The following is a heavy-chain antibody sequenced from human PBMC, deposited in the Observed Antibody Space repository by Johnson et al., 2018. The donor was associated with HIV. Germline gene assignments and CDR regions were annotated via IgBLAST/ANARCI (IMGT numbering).Heavy chain of an antibody. Sequence: VQLVESGGGLVQPGGSLRLSCAASGFTFSSYAMSWVRQAPGQGLEWVSVIYSSGSAYNADSVKGRFTISRDNSKNTRFLQMNSLRTEDTAVYFCASEASFAPRPETAFDVWGQGTKVTVSS. CDR1: GFTFSSYA. CDR3: ASEASFAPRPETAFDV. CDR2: IYSSGSA. D-gene: IGHD2/OR15-2a*01. J-gene: IGHJ3*01. V-gene: IGHV3-66*02.